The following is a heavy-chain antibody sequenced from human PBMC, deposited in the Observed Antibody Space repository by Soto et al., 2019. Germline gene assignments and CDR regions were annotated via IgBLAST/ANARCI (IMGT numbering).Heavy chain of an antibody. J-gene: IGHJ4*02. Sequence: PSETLSLTCTVSGGSISSYYWSWIRQPPGKGLEWIGYIYYSGSTNYNPSLKSRVTISVDTSKDQFSLKLSSVTAADTAVYYCARLWGGARCFDYWGQGTLVTVSS. CDR3: ARLWGGARCFDY. CDR1: GGSISSYY. V-gene: IGHV4-59*08. D-gene: IGHD3-16*01. CDR2: IYYSGST.